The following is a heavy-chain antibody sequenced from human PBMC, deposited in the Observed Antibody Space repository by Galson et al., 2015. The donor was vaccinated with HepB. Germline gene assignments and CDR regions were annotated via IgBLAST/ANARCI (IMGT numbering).Heavy chain of an antibody. CDR2: ISYDGSNK. CDR1: GFTFSSYA. V-gene: IGHV3-30-3*01. D-gene: IGHD5-24*01. J-gene: IGHJ4*02. CDR3: ARAYGRDGYNAFDY. Sequence: SLRLSCAASGFTFSSYAMHWVRQAPGKGLEWVAVISYDGSNKYYADSVKGRFTISRDNSKNTLYLQMNSLRAEDTAVYYCARAYGRDGYNAFDYWGQGTLVTVSS.